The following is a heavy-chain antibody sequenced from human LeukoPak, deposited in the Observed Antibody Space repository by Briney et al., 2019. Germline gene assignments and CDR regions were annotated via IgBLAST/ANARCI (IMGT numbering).Heavy chain of an antibody. CDR2: IYSGGST. D-gene: IGHD2-21*02. V-gene: IGHV3-66*01. CDR3: ARDPCGGDCYSAY. J-gene: IGHJ4*02. CDR1: GFTVSSNY. Sequence: GGSLRLSCAASGFTVSSNYMSWVRQAPGKGLEGVSVIYSGGSTYYADSVKGRFTISRDNSKNTLYLQMNSLRAEDTAVYYCARDPCGGDCYSAYWGQGTLVTVSS.